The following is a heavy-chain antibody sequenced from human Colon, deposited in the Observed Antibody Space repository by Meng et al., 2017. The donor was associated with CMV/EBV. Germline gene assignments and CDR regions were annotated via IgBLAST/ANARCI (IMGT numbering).Heavy chain of an antibody. CDR3: AKGQQLGDS. J-gene: IGHJ4*02. D-gene: IGHD6-13*01. CDR2: ITADGRYT. CDR1: GFIFSTDT. V-gene: IGHV3-23*01. Sequence: LSCAASGFIFSTDTMTGVRQAPGKGLEWVALITADGRYTSYAASVKGRFTISRDNSKSTLYLQMNNLRPEDTAVYFCAKGQQLGDSWGQGTLVTVSS.